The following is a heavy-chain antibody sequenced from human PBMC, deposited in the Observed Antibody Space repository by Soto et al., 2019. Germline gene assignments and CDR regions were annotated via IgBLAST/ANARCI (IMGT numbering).Heavy chain of an antibody. CDR3: ARCYYYDSSGYYYYGMDV. CDR1: GGTFSSYA. V-gene: IGHV1-69*01. J-gene: IGHJ6*02. CDR2: IIPIFGTA. Sequence: QVQLVQSGADVKKPGSSVKVSCKASGGTFSSYAISWVRQAPGQGLEWMGGIIPIFGTANYAQKFQGRVTISADESTSTSYMELSSLRSENTAVYYWARCYYYDSSGYYYYGMDVWGQGTTVTVSS. D-gene: IGHD3-22*01.